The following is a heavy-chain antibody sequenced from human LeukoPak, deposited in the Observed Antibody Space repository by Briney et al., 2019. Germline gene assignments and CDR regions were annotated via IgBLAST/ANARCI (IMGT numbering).Heavy chain of an antibody. Sequence: PGGSLRLSCAASGFTFSDNYMSWIRQAPGKGLEWVSYISGSGSITYYADAVKGRFTISRDNAKNSLYLQMQSLRAEDTAVYYCARDPGEAVAGMEPIGDYWGQGTLVAVSS. CDR3: ARDPGEAVAGMEPIGDY. D-gene: IGHD6-19*01. CDR2: ISGSGSIT. CDR1: GFTFSDNY. J-gene: IGHJ4*02. V-gene: IGHV3-11*01.